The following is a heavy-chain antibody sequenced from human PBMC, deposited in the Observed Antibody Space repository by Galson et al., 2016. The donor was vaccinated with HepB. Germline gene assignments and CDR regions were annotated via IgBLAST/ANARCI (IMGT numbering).Heavy chain of an antibody. CDR2: IWYDGSKK. Sequence: SLRLSCAASGFIFSNYGMNWVRQAPGKGLEWVAVIWYDGSKKYYGDSVKGRFSISRDNSKKTLYLQMNSLRVEDTAVYYCVSGVVRGVVSWDDAFDLWGQGTMVTVSS. D-gene: IGHD3-10*01. V-gene: IGHV3-33*01. CDR3: VSGVVRGVVSWDDAFDL. J-gene: IGHJ3*01. CDR1: GFIFSNYG.